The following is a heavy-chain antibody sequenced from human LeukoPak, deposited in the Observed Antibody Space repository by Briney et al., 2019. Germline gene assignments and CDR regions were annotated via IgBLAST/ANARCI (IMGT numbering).Heavy chain of an antibody. CDR1: GGTFSSYA. D-gene: IGHD2-21*01. CDR2: IIPIFGTA. Sequence: GASVKVSCKASGGTFSSYAISWVRQAPGQGLEWMGGIIPIFGTANSAQKFQGRVTITADESTSTAYMELSSLRSEDTAVYYCARAGAYCGGDCYRLDYWGQGTLVTVSS. CDR3: ARAGAYCGGDCYRLDY. V-gene: IGHV1-69*13. J-gene: IGHJ4*02.